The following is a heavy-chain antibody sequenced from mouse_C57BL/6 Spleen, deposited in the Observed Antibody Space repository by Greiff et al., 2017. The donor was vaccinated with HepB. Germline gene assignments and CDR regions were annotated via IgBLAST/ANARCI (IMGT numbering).Heavy chain of an antibody. CDR1: GYAFSSSW. J-gene: IGHJ4*01. CDR2: IYPGDGDT. V-gene: IGHV1-82*01. CDR3: ARRGGAMDY. Sequence: LQESGPELVKPGASVKISCKASGYAFSSSWMNWVKQRPGKGLEWIGRIYPGDGDTNYNGKFKGKATLTADKSSSTAYMQLSSLTSEDSAVYFCARRGGAMDYWGQGTSVTVSS.